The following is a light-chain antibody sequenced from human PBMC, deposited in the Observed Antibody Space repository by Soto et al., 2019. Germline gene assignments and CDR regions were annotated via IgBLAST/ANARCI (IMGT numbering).Light chain of an antibody. CDR3: SSYTSRSTDV. CDR1: SSDVGYYNY. J-gene: IGLJ1*01. CDR2: DVN. V-gene: IGLV2-14*01. Sequence: QSVLTQPASVSGSPGQAIAISCTGTSSDVGYYNYVSWYQQHPGKAPNVMIYDVNNRPSGVPDRFSGSKSGNTASLTISGLQAEDEADYYCSSYTSRSTDVFGTGTKVTVL.